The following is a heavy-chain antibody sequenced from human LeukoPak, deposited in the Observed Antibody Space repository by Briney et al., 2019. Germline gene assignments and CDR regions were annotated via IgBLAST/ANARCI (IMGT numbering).Heavy chain of an antibody. Sequence: SETLSLTCTVSGGSISSYYWSWIRQPPGKGLEWIGYIYYSGSTNYNPSLESRVTISVDTSKNQFSLKLSSVTAADTAVYYCARVRDGYNYYFDYWGQGTLVTVSS. CDR1: GGSISSYY. CDR3: ARVRDGYNYYFDY. CDR2: IYYSGST. J-gene: IGHJ4*02. V-gene: IGHV4-59*01. D-gene: IGHD5-24*01.